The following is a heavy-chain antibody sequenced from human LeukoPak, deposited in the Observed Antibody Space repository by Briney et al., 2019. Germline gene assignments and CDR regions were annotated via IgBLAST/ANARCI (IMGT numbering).Heavy chain of an antibody. CDR2: ISYSGST. CDR1: RGSLNKYY. Sequence: PSETLSLTCTVSRGSLNKYYWSLIPQPPGKGLEWIGYISYSGSTNYHPSLKSRVTISVDTSKNQFSLRLSSVTGADTAVYYCARAGGNWFDPWGQGTLVTVSS. CDR3: ARAGGNWFDP. D-gene: IGHD3-10*01. J-gene: IGHJ5*02. V-gene: IGHV4-59*01.